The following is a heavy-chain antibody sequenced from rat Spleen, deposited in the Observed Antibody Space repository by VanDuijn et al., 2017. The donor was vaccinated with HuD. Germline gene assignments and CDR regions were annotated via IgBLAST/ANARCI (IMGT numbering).Heavy chain of an antibody. CDR1: GFTLSNYG. CDR3: VSHGARISRFAY. V-gene: IGHV5-19*01. CDR2: ISYEGSST. J-gene: IGHJ3*01. Sequence: EVQLVESGGGFVQPGRSMKLSCAASGFTLSNYGMHWIRQAPTKGLDWVASISYEGSSTYYGDSVKGRLTISRDNAKSTLYLQMDSLRSEDTATYYCVSHGARISRFAYWGQGTLVTVSS. D-gene: IGHD2-7*01.